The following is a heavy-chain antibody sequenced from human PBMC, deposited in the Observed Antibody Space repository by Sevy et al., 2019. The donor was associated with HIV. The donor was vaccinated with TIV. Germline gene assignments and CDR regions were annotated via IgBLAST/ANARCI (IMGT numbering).Heavy chain of an antibody. CDR2: ISGSGGST. D-gene: IGHD6-6*01. Sequence: GGSLRLSCAASGFTFSSYAMSWVRQAPGKGLEWVSGISGSGGSTYYADSVKGRFTISSDNSKNTLYLQMNSLRAEDTAVYYCANSIAARQPFDYWGQGTLVTVSS. CDR1: GFTFSSYA. CDR3: ANSIAARQPFDY. J-gene: IGHJ4*02. V-gene: IGHV3-23*01.